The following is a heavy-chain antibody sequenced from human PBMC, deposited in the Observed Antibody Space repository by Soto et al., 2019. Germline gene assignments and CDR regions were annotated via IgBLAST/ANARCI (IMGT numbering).Heavy chain of an antibody. CDR3: VRERGLSSFYGMDV. Sequence: EVQLVESGGGLVKPVGSLRLSCEASGFTLTTYTMNWVRQASGKGLEWVSSITSSSGHIYYADSVKGRFTISRDNARNSLYLQMNSLRAEDTAVYYCVRERGLSSFYGMDVWGQGTTVTVSS. V-gene: IGHV3-21*02. CDR2: ITSSSGHI. J-gene: IGHJ6*02. D-gene: IGHD3-10*01. CDR1: GFTLTTYT.